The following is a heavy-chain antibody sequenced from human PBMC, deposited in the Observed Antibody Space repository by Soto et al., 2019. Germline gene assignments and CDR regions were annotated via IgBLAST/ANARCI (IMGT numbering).Heavy chain of an antibody. CDR2: IYHSGST. V-gene: IGHV4-4*02. CDR1: GGSISRSNW. J-gene: IGHJ6*02. CDR3: ARDRSHGILTGYPIYYYYYGMDV. Sequence: SEALSVTCAVSGGSISRSNWWSWVRQPPGKGLEWIGEIYHSGSTNYNPSLKSRVTISVDKSKNQFSLKLSSVTAADTAVYYCARDRSHGILTGYPIYYYYYGMDVWGQGTTVT. D-gene: IGHD3-9*01.